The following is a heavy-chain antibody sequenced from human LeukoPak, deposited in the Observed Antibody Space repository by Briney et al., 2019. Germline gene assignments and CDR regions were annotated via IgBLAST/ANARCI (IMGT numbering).Heavy chain of an antibody. CDR2: INHSGST. CDR3: ARLDYGDLNYYYYYMDV. V-gene: IGHV4-34*01. D-gene: IGHD4-17*01. CDR1: GGSFSGYY. J-gene: IGHJ6*03. Sequence: SETLSLTCAVYGGSFSGYYWSWLRQPPGKGLEWIGEINHSGSTNYNPSLKSRVTISVDTSKNQFSLKLSPVTAADTAVYYCARLDYGDLNYYYYYMDVWGKGTTVTISS.